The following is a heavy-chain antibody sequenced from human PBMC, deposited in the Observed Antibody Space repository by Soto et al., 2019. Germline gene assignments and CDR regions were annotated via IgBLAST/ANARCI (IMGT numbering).Heavy chain of an antibody. V-gene: IGHV2-5*02. Sequence: QITLKESGPTLVKPTQTLTLTCTFSGFSLSTSGVGVGWIRQPPGKALEWLALIYWDDDKRYSPSLKSRLTITKDTYTNQVVLTLTNMDPVYPATYYCAHRSYCSGGSCSPYFDYWGQGTLVTVSS. CDR3: AHRSYCSGGSCSPYFDY. J-gene: IGHJ4*02. D-gene: IGHD2-15*01. CDR1: GFSLSTSGVG. CDR2: IYWDDDK.